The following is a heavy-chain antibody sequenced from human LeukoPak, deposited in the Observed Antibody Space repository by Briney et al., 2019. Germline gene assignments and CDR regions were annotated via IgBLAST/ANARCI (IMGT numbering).Heavy chain of an antibody. Sequence: GGSLRLSCAASGFTLSSYWMSWVRQAPGKGLEWVANIKQDGSEKYYVDSVKGRFTISRDNAKNSLYLQMNSLRAEDTAVYYCAKEDVAPPEGYFDYWGQGTLVTVSS. V-gene: IGHV3-7*03. CDR3: AKEDVAPPEGYFDY. D-gene: IGHD6-6*01. J-gene: IGHJ4*02. CDR1: GFTLSSYW. CDR2: IKQDGSEK.